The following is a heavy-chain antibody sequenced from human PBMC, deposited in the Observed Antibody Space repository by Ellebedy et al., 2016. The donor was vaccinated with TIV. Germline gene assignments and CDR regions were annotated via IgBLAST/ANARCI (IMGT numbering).Heavy chain of an antibody. J-gene: IGHJ3*02. D-gene: IGHD4-17*01. V-gene: IGHV3-48*01. CDR1: GFIFSTHW. CDR2: INHSGDTI. Sequence: GESLKISXAASGFIFSTHWMSWVRQAPGKGLEWVSFINHSGDTIYYADSVKGRFTISRDNSKNTLYLQMNSLRAEDTAVYYCARGVTKEKGDAFDIWGQGTMVTVSS. CDR3: ARGVTKEKGDAFDI.